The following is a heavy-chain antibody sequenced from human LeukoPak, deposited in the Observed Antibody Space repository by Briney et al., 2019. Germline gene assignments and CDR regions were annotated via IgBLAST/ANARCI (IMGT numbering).Heavy chain of an antibody. D-gene: IGHD1-26*01. CDR2: IYPGDSDT. V-gene: IGHV5-51*01. Sequence: GESLKISCKGSGYSFTSYWIGWVRQMPGKGLEWMGIIYPGDSDTRYSPSFQGQVTISADKSISTAYLQWSSLKASDTAMYYCASSSRWELRRYDAFDIWGQGTMVTVSS. J-gene: IGHJ3*02. CDR1: GYSFTSYW. CDR3: ASSSRWELRRYDAFDI.